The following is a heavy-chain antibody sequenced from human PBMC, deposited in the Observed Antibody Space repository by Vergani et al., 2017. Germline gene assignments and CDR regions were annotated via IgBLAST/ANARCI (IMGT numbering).Heavy chain of an antibody. D-gene: IGHD5-18*01. CDR3: AKVGYSYGYFDY. V-gene: IGHV3-9*01. Sequence: EVQLLESGGGLVQPGGSLRLSCAASGFTFSSYAMSWVRQAPGKGLEWVSGISWNSGSIGYADSVKGRFTISRDNAKNSLYLQMNSLRAEDTALYYCAKVGYSYGYFDYWGQGTLVTVSS. J-gene: IGHJ4*02. CDR2: ISWNSGSI. CDR1: GFTFSSYA.